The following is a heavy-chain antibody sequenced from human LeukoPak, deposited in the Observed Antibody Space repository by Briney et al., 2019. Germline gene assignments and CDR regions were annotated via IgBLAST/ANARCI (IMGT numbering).Heavy chain of an antibody. CDR3: ARDGGSGSGSYYRPPFDY. V-gene: IGHV1-18*01. CDR2: ISAYNGNT. J-gene: IGHJ4*02. Sequence: ASVKVSCKASGYTFTSYGISWVRQAPGQGLEWMGWISAYNGNTNYAQKLQGRVTMTTDTSTSTAYMELRSLRSDDTAVYYCARDGGSGSGSYYRPPFDYWGQGTLVTVSS. D-gene: IGHD3-10*01. CDR1: GYTFTSYG.